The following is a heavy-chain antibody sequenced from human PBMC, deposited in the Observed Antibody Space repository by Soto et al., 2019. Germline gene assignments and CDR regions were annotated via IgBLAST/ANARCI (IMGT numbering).Heavy chain of an antibody. V-gene: IGHV3-66*01. CDR1: GFTVSSNY. J-gene: IGHJ6*03. CDR2: IYSVGST. D-gene: IGHD2-15*01. Sequence: EVQLVESGGGLVQPGGSLRLSCAASGFTVSSNYMSWVRQAPGKGLEWVSVIYSVGSTYYADSVKGRFTISRDNSKNTLYLQVNSLRAEDTAVYYCASLPHCSGGSCYPWDYYYYMDVWGKGTTVTVSS. CDR3: ASLPHCSGGSCYPWDYYYYMDV.